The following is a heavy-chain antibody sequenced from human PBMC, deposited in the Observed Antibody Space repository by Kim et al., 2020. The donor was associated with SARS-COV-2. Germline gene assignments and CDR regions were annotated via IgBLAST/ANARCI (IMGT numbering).Heavy chain of an antibody. D-gene: IGHD6-13*01. V-gene: IGHV2-5*02. J-gene: IGHJ5*02. CDR2: IYWDDDK. CDR3: AHMTNRGSSWPSGYNWFDP. Sequence: SGPTLVNPTQTLTLTCTFSGFSLSTSGVGVGWIRQPPGKALEWLALIYWDDDKRYSPSLKSRLTITKDTSKNQVVLTMTNMDPVDTATYYCAHMTNRGSSWPSGYNWFDPWGQGTLVTVSS. CDR1: GFSLSTSGVG.